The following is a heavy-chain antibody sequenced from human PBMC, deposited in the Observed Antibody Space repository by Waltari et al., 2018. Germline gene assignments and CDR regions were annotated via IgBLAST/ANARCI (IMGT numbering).Heavy chain of an antibody. CDR1: GFTFSSYG. V-gene: IGHV3-33*03. Sequence: QVQLVESGGGVVQPGRSLRLSCAASGFTFSSYGMHWVRQAPGKGLEWVAVIWYDGSNKYYADSVKGRFTISRDNAKNTLYLQMNSLRAEDTAVYYCAKGRGNKLDFIDGFDIWGQGTMVTVSP. D-gene: IGHD3-3*01. CDR2: IWYDGSNK. J-gene: IGHJ3*02. CDR3: AKGRGNKLDFIDGFDI.